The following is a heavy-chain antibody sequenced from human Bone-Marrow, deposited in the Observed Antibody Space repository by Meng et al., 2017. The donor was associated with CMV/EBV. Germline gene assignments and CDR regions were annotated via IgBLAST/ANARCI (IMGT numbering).Heavy chain of an antibody. J-gene: IGHJ4*02. D-gene: IGHD3-16*01. V-gene: IGHV3-21*01. CDR1: RFTFSSYT. CDR2: ISSSSSYI. CDR3: ARLWGTAFDY. Sequence: GGPLRLSCAASRFTFSSYTMNWVRQAPGKGLEWVSSISSSSSYIYYADSVKGRFTISRDNAKNSLYLQMNSLRAEDTAVYYCARLWGTAFDYWGQGTLVTVSS.